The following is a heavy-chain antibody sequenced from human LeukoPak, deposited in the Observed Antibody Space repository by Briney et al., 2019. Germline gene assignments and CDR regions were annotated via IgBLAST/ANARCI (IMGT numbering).Heavy chain of an antibody. CDR3: ARRSAAKDAFDI. J-gene: IGHJ3*02. CDR2: INSDGSST. V-gene: IGHV3-74*01. Sequence: GGSLRLSCAASGFTFSSYWMHWVRQVPGKGLVWVSRINSDGSSTSYADPVKGRFTISRDNAKNTLYLQMNSLRAEDTAVYYCARRSAAKDAFDIWGQGTMVTVSS. D-gene: IGHD6-25*01. CDR1: GFTFSSYW.